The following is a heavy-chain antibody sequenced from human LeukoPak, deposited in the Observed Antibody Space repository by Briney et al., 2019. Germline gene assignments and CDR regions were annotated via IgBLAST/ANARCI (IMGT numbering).Heavy chain of an antibody. V-gene: IGHV4-34*01. CDR2: INHSGST. CDR1: GGSFSGYY. D-gene: IGHD6-19*01. J-gene: IGHJ6*02. CDR3: ARGLGEIEGSGWYLDYYYYGMDV. Sequence: SETLSLTCAVYGGSFSGYYWSWIRQPPGKGLEWIGEINHSGSTNYNPSLKSRVTISVDTSKNQFSLKLKSVTAADTAVYYCARGLGEIEGSGWYLDYYYYGMDVWGQGTLVTVSS.